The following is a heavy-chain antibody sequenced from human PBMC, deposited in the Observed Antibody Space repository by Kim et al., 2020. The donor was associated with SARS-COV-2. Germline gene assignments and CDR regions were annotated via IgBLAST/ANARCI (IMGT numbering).Heavy chain of an antibody. V-gene: IGHV5-51*01. Sequence: YSPPFQGQVTISADKAISAAYLQWSSLKASDTAMYYCARGLGRDTESFDYWGQGTLVTVSS. D-gene: IGHD5-18*01. J-gene: IGHJ4*02. CDR3: ARGLGRDTESFDY.